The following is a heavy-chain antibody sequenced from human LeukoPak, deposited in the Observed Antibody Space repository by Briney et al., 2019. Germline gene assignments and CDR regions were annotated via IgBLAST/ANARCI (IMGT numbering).Heavy chain of an antibody. D-gene: IGHD5-18*01. V-gene: IGHV3-48*01. CDR3: ARDLHSYGY. J-gene: IGHJ4*02. CDR2: ISSSSSTI. CDR1: RFTFSSYS. Sequence: GGSLRLSCAAPRFTFSSYSMNWVRQAPGKGLEWVSYISSSSSTIYYADSVKGRFTISRDNAKNSLYLQMNSLRAEDTAVYYCARDLHSYGYWGQGTLVTVSS.